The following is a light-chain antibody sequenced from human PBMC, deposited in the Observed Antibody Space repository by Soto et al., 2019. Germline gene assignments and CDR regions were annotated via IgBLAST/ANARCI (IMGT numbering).Light chain of an antibody. V-gene: IGKV3-15*01. CDR2: DAS. CDR3: QQYNNWPET. Sequence: EIVMTQSPATLSVSPGERATLSCRASQSVSSNLAWYQQKVGQAPRVLIYDASTRATGIASRFSGSGSGTDSTLTISSLQSEDFAVYYCQQYNNWPETFGQGTKVEIK. J-gene: IGKJ1*01. CDR1: QSVSSN.